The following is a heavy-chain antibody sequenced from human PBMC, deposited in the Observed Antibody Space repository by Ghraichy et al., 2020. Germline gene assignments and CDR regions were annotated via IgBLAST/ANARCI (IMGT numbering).Heavy chain of an antibody. CDR2: ISWNDDK. Sequence: SAPTLVKPTQTLTLTCTFSGFSLSTSGVGVGWIRQPPGKALEWLALISWNDDKRYSPSLKSRLTITKDTSNNQVVLTMTNMDPVDTATYYGAHMNDYDSSGYYCLYWGQGTLVTVSS. J-gene: IGHJ4*02. CDR1: GFSLSTSGVG. D-gene: IGHD3-22*01. V-gene: IGHV2-5*01. CDR3: AHMNDYDSSGYYCLY.